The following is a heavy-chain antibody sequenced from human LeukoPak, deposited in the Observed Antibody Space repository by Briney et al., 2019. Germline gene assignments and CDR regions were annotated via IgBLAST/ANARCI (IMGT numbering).Heavy chain of an antibody. Sequence: ASVKVSCKASGYTFTSYYMHWVRQAPGQGLEWMGIINPSGGSTSYAQKFQGRVTMTRGTSTSTVYMELSSLRSEDTAVYYCARGAYYYDSSGYWDFDYWGQGTLVTVSS. CDR3: ARGAYYYDSSGYWDFDY. V-gene: IGHV1-46*01. J-gene: IGHJ4*02. CDR2: INPSGGST. CDR1: GYTFTSYY. D-gene: IGHD3-22*01.